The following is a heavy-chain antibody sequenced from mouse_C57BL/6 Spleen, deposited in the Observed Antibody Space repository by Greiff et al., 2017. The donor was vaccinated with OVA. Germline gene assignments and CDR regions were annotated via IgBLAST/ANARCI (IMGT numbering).Heavy chain of an antibody. CDR3: ARYSNGNYYAMDY. Sequence: VQLQQSGAELAKPGASVKLSCKASGYTFTSYWMHWVKKRPGQGLEWIGYINPSSGYTKYNQKFKDKATLTADKSSSTAYMQLSSLTYEDSAVYYCARYSNGNYYAMDYWGQGTSVTVSS. CDR1: GYTFTSYW. D-gene: IGHD2-5*01. V-gene: IGHV1-7*01. J-gene: IGHJ4*01. CDR2: INPSSGYT.